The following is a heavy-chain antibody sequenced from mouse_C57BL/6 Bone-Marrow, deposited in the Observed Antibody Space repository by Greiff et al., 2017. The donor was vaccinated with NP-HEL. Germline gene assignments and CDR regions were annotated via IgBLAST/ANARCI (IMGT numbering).Heavy chain of an antibody. V-gene: IGHV1-55*01. Sequence: VQLQQPGAELVKPGASVKMSCKASGYTFTSYWITWVKQRPGQGLEWIGDIYPGSGSTNYNEKFKSKATLTVDTSSSTAYMQLSSLTSEDSAVYYCARSSIYYYGSRPRWYFDVWGTGTTVTVSS. CDR2: IYPGSGST. CDR1: GYTFTSYW. CDR3: ARSSIYYYGSRPRWYFDV. D-gene: IGHD1-1*01. J-gene: IGHJ1*03.